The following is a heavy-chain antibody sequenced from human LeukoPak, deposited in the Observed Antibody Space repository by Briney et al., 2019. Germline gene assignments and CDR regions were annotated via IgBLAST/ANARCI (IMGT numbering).Heavy chain of an antibody. J-gene: IGHJ4*02. V-gene: IGHV3-7*05. Sequence: PWGSLTLSCAASGFTFSSYWMSWVRQAPGKGLEWVANINEDESEKYYVDSVKGRFTISRDNAKNSLYLQMNSLRAEDTAVYYCARIRSSGSDYWGQGTLVTDSS. D-gene: IGHD6-19*01. CDR3: ARIRSSGSDY. CDR2: INEDESEK. CDR1: GFTFSSYW.